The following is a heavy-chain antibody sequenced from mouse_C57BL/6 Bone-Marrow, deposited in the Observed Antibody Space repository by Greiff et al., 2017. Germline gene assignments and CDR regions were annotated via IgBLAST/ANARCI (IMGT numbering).Heavy chain of an antibody. D-gene: IGHD2-2*01. CDR2: INPSTGGT. CDR1: GYSFTGYY. CDR3: ARSPLWLPFDY. Sequence: EVQLQQSGPELVKPGASVKISCKASGYSFTGYYMNWVKQSPEKSLEWIGEINPSTGGTTYNQKFKANATLTVDKSSSTAYMQLKSLTSEDSAVYYCARSPLWLPFDYWGQGTTLTVSS. J-gene: IGHJ2*01. V-gene: IGHV1-42*01.